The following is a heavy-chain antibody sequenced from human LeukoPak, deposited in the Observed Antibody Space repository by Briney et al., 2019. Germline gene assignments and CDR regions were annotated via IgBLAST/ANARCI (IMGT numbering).Heavy chain of an antibody. D-gene: IGHD3-10*01. CDR1: GGSISSRSYY. Sequence: PSVTLSLTCTVSGGSISSRSYYWGWVRQPPGKGLDWIGSVSYSGSTYYNPSLKSRVTISVDTSKNQFSLKLSSVTAADTAVYYCARLGLWFRLIGYWGQGTLVTVSS. CDR3: ARLGLWFRLIGY. J-gene: IGHJ4*02. V-gene: IGHV4-39*01. CDR2: VSYSGST.